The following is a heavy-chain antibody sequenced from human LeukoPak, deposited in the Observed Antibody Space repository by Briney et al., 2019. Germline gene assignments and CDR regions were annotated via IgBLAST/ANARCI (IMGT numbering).Heavy chain of an antibody. Sequence: ASVKVSCKASGYTFTNYGISWVLQAPGQGLEWMGWISAYHGDTNYAQRLQGRVTMTTDTSTSTAYMELRGLRSDDTAVYYCARAQQAVAGNYWGQGTLVTVSS. CDR2: ISAYHGDT. V-gene: IGHV1-18*01. D-gene: IGHD6-19*01. J-gene: IGHJ4*02. CDR3: ARAQQAVAGNY. CDR1: GYTFTNYG.